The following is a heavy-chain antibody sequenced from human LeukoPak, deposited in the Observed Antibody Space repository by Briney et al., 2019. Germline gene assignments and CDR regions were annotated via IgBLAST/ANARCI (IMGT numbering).Heavy chain of an antibody. D-gene: IGHD2-21*01. CDR1: GFTFSSYA. CDR3: AKYGIFPFYFDY. CDR2: ISGSGGST. J-gene: IGHJ4*02. Sequence: GGSLRLSCAASGFTFSSYAMSWIRQAPGKGLEWVSAISGSGGSTYYADSVKGRFTISRDNSKNTLYLQMNSLRAEDTAVYYCAKYGIFPFYFDYWGQGTLVTVSS. V-gene: IGHV3-23*01.